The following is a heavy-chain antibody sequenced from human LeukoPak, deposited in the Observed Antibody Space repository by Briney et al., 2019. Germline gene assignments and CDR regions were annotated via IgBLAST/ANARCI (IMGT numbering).Heavy chain of an antibody. Sequence: ASVKVSCKASGYTFTGYYMHWVRQAPGQGLEWMGWINPNSGGTSYAQKFQGRVTMTRDTSISTAYMELSRLRSDDTAVYYCARGTPRIAAAAVAYFDYWGQGTLVTVSS. CDR1: GYTFTGYY. D-gene: IGHD6-13*01. V-gene: IGHV1-2*02. CDR2: INPNSGGT. J-gene: IGHJ4*02. CDR3: ARGTPRIAAAAVAYFDY.